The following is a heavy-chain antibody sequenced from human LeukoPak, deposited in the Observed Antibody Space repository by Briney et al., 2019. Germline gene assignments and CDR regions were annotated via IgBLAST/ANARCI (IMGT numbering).Heavy chain of an antibody. CDR1: GGSISSYY. J-gene: IGHJ5*02. D-gene: IGHD6-6*01. CDR2: IYYSGST. CDR3: ARSEYSSSSGWFDP. V-gene: IGHV4-59*08. Sequence: SETLSLTCTVSGGSISSYYWSWIRQPPGKGLEWIGYIYYSGSTNSNPSLMSRVTISVDTSKNQFSLKLSSVTAADTAVYYCARSEYSSSSGWFDPWGQGTLVTVSS.